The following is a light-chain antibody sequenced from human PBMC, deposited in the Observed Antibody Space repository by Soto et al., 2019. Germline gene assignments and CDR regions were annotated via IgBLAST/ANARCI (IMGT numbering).Light chain of an antibody. CDR2: EVS. J-gene: IGLJ2*01. Sequence: QSVLTQPPSVSGSPGQSVTISCAGTSSDIGSYDRVSWYQQPPGTAPKLMIYEVSNRPSGVPDRFSGSKSGNTASLIISGLQAEDEADYYCSSYSSSSTSNVVFGGGTKLTVL. CDR3: SSYSSSSTSNVV. V-gene: IGLV2-18*02. CDR1: SSDIGSYDR.